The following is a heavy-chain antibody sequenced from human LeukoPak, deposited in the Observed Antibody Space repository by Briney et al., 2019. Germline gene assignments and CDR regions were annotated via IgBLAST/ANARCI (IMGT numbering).Heavy chain of an antibody. CDR3: VRVGGSFDYFDY. CDR1: GYSISIAYY. V-gene: IGHV4-38-2*02. Sequence: SETLSLTCTVSGYSISIAYYWGWIRQPPGRGLEWIGSIYHSGGTYYKPSLKSRVSISVDTSKNQFSLRLSPVTAADTAVYYCVRVGGSFDYFDYWGQGTLATVSS. CDR2: IYHSGGT. D-gene: IGHD1-26*01. J-gene: IGHJ4*02.